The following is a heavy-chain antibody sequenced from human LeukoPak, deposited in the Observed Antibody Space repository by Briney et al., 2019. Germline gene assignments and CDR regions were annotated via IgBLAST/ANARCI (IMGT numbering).Heavy chain of an antibody. Sequence: ASVKVSCKASGYTFTSYGISWVRQAPGQGLEWMGWISAYNGNTNYAQKLQGRVTMTTDTSTSTAYTELRSLRSDDTAVYYCARTSWIQLWLPKDTPLDXXGQXTXVTVSS. J-gene: IGHJ4*02. CDR2: ISAYNGNT. CDR1: GYTFTSYG. CDR3: ARTSWIQLWLPKDTPLDX. D-gene: IGHD5-18*01. V-gene: IGHV1-18*01.